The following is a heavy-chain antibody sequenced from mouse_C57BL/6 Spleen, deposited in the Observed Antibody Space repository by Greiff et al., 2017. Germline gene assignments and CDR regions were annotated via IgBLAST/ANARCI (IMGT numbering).Heavy chain of an antibody. V-gene: IGHV1-47*01. J-gene: IGHJ4*01. CDR1: GYTFTTYP. Sequence: VKLMASGAELVKPGASVKMSCKASGYTFTTYPIEWMKQNHGKSLEWIGNFHPYNDDTKYNEKFKGKATLTVEKSSSTVYLELSRLTADDSAVYYCARTGDYYAMDYWGQGTSVTVSS. CDR2: FHPYNDDT. CDR3: ARTGDYYAMDY.